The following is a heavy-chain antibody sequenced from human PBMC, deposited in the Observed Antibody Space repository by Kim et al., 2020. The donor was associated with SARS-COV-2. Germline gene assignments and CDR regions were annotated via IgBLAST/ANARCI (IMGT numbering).Heavy chain of an antibody. V-gene: IGHV4-39*01. CDR1: GGSISTSGYF. J-gene: IGHJ5*02. CDR2: ISSSGTT. Sequence: SETLSLTCAVSGGSISTSGYFWGWIRQAPGKGLEWIGIISSSGTTYYNPSLNSRVTISADTSNNQFSLHLDSVAAADTAVYDCARGVRNCGSGNPNRFDP. CDR3: ARGVRNCGSGNPNRFDP. D-gene: IGHD3-10*01.